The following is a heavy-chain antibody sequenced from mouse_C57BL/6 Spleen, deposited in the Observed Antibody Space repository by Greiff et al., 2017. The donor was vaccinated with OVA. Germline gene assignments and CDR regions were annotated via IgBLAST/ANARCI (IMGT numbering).Heavy chain of an antibody. D-gene: IGHD1-1*01. CDR3: ARAHYYGSHWYFDV. Sequence: EVHLVESGGGLVKPGGSLKLSCAASGFTFSDYGMHWVRQAPEKGLEWVAYISSGSSTIYYADTVKGRFTISRDNAKNTLFLQMTSLRSEDTAMYYCARAHYYGSHWYFDVWGTGTTVTVSS. J-gene: IGHJ1*03. CDR2: ISSGSSTI. V-gene: IGHV5-17*01. CDR1: GFTFSDYG.